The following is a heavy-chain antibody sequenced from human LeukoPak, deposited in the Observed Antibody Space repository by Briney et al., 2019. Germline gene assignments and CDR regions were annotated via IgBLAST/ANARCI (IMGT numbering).Heavy chain of an antibody. V-gene: IGHV3-33*01. J-gene: IGHJ4*02. CDR1: GLSFSSHG. CDR3: ARDRGSTGYYGVDY. CDR2: IWYDGSNI. Sequence: GGSLRLSCAASGLSFSSHGMHWVRQAPGKGLEWVAVIWYDGSNIYYADSVKGRFTISRDNSKNTLYLQMNSLRAEDTAVYYCARDRGSTGYYGVDYWGQGTLVTVSS. D-gene: IGHD3-22*01.